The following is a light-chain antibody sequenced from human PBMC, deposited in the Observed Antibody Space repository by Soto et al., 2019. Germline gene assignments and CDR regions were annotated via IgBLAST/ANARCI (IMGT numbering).Light chain of an antibody. CDR3: QQYGSSRT. CDR2: GAS. CDR1: QSVSSSY. V-gene: IGKV3-20*01. J-gene: IGKJ1*01. Sequence: EIVLTQSPGTLSLSPGERATLSCRASQSVSSSYLAWYQQKPGQAPRLLIYGASSRATGIPDRFSGSGSGTDFTLTISRLEPEDFAVYYCQQYGSSRTFGQGTQVKIK.